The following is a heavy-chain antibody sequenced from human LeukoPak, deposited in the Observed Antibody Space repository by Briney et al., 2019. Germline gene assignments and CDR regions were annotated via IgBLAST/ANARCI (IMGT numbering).Heavy chain of an antibody. Sequence: GGSLRLSCAAFGFTFSSFDKHWGPQAIGEGLEWVSSISTAGDTYFSGSVKGRFTISRENAKNSLYLQMNSLRVGDTAVYYCARGLPGGLDPWGQGTLVTVSS. CDR2: ISTAGDT. CDR3: ARGLPGGLDP. D-gene: IGHD2-15*01. J-gene: IGHJ5*02. V-gene: IGHV3-13*01. CDR1: GFTFSSFD.